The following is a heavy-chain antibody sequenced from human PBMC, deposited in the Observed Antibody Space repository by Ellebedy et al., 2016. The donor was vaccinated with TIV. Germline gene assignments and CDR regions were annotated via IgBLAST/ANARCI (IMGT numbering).Heavy chain of an antibody. CDR2: ISGSGGST. D-gene: IGHD2-15*01. V-gene: IGHV3-23*01. J-gene: IGHJ6*02. Sequence: GGSLRLXXAASGFTFSSYAMSWVRQAPGKGLEWVSAISGSGGSTYYADSVKGRFTISRDNSKNTLYLQMNGLRAEDTAVYYCAKHGKDIVVVVAATLLYYGMDVWGQGTTVTVSS. CDR3: AKHGKDIVVVVAATLLYYGMDV. CDR1: GFTFSSYA.